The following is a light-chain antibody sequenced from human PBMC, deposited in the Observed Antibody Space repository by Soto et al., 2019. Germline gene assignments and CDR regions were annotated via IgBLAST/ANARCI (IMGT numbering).Light chain of an antibody. J-gene: IGKJ5*01. CDR3: MQGRQLPAT. V-gene: IGKV2-28*01. CDR1: QSLLYTTGNNH. CDR2: WGS. Sequence: DIVMTQSPLSLAVTPGESASISCRSSQSLLYTTGNNHLDWYLQRPGQPPQLLIYWGSNRASGVPHRFSGSGSGTDFTLKISGVEADDVGVYYCMQGRQLPATFGQGTRLDIK.